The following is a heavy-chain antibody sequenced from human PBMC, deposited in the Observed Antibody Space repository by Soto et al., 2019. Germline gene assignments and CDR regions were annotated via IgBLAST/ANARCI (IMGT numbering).Heavy chain of an antibody. Sequence: PSETLSLTCTVSGGSISSSGSYWGWIRQPPGKGLAWIGSFYYSGSTYYNPSLQSRVTFSVDTSKNQFSLKLSSVTAADTAVYYCARSRITIFGVVTDFDYWGQGTLVTVSS. CDR3: ARSRITIFGVVTDFDY. D-gene: IGHD3-3*01. CDR1: GGSISSSGSY. J-gene: IGHJ4*02. CDR2: FYYSGST. V-gene: IGHV4-39*01.